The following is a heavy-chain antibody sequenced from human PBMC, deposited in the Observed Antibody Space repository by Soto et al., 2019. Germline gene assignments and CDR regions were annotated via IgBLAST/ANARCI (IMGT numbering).Heavy chain of an antibody. D-gene: IGHD1-26*01. Sequence: EVQLVESGGGLVQPGGSLRVSCAASGFTLRTYSLNWVRQAPGKRLEWMSYISSSGSPIYYADSVKGRFTVSRDNAKNSLSLQMNTLRDDDTAVYYCARVPSSGSYRSYSYFGMDVWGPGTTVTVSS. V-gene: IGHV3-48*02. CDR3: ARVPSSGSYRSYSYFGMDV. J-gene: IGHJ6*02. CDR1: GFTLRTYS. CDR2: ISSSGSPI.